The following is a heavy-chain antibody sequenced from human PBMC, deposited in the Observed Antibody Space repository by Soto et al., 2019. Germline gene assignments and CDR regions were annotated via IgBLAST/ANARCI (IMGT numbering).Heavy chain of an antibody. CDR3: ARGKPLNAAMVPYYFDY. CDR2: IIPIFGTA. D-gene: IGHD5-18*01. CDR1: GGTFSSYA. J-gene: IGHJ4*02. V-gene: IGHV1-69*06. Sequence: SVKVSCKASGGTFSSYAISWVRQAPGQGLEWMGGIIPIFGTANYARKFQGRVTITADKSTSTAYMELSSLRSEDTAVYYCARGKPLNAAMVPYYFDYWGQGTLVTVSS.